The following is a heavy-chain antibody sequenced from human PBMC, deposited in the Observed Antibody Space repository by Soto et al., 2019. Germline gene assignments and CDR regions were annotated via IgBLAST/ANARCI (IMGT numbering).Heavy chain of an antibody. D-gene: IGHD2-8*01. Sequence: ASVKVSCKASGGTFSSYAISWVRQAPGQGLEWMGGIIPIFGTANYAQKFQGRVTITADESTSTAYMELSSLRSEDTAVYYCARSGLGYCTNGVCYRFDPWGQGTLVTVSS. J-gene: IGHJ5*02. CDR3: ARSGLGYCTNGVCYRFDP. CDR1: GGTFSSYA. CDR2: IIPIFGTA. V-gene: IGHV1-69*13.